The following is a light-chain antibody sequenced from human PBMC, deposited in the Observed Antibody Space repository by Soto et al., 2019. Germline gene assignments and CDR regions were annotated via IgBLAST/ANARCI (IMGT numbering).Light chain of an antibody. J-gene: IGKJ1*01. V-gene: IGKV1-5*01. CDR2: DAS. CDR1: QSISNW. Sequence: DIQMTQSPSTLSASVGDRVTITCRASQSISNWLAWYQQKPGKAPKLMIYDASSLESGVPSRFSGSGAGTEFPLTISSLHPDDFATYYCQQSKSYLTFGQGPKGDIK. CDR3: QQSKSYLT.